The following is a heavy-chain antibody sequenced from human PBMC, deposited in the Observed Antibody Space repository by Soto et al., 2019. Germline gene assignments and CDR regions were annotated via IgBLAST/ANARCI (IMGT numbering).Heavy chain of an antibody. J-gene: IGHJ4*02. D-gene: IGHD3-16*01. CDR1: GGSIRSRC. CDR2: IYYSGST. Sequence: PSETLSLTCTVSGGSIRSRCCRWIRQHPGKGLEWIGYIYYSGSTYYNPSLKSRVTISVDTSKNQFSLKLSSVTAADTAVYYCARNLGPVSGSSLDYWGQGTLVTVSS. CDR3: ARNLGPVSGSSLDY. V-gene: IGHV4-59*11.